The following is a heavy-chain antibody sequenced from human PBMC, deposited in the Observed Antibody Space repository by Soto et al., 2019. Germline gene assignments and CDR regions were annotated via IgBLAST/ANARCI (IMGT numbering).Heavy chain of an antibody. CDR3: ARAPFITIFGVATPYGMDV. D-gene: IGHD3-3*01. V-gene: IGHV4-31*03. Sequence: SETLSLTCTVSGGSISSGGYYWSWIRQHPGKGLEWIGYIYYSGSTYYNPSLESRVTISVDTSKNQFSLKLSSVTAADTAVYYCARAPFITIFGVATPYGMDVWGQGTTVTVSS. J-gene: IGHJ6*02. CDR1: GGSISSGGYY. CDR2: IYYSGST.